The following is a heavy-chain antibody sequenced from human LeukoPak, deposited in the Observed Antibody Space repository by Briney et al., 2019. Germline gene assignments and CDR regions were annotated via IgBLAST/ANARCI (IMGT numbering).Heavy chain of an antibody. CDR2: IRSKTNSYAT. D-gene: IGHD2-21*02. CDR3: TRQSPIYCGGDCYPFDY. J-gene: IGHJ4*02. V-gene: IGHV3-73*01. Sequence: GGSLRLSCAASGFTFSGSAMHWVRQAPGKGLEWVGRIRSKTNSYATAYAASVKGRFTISRDDSKNTAYLQMISLKTEDTAVYYCTRQSPIYCGGDCYPFDYWGQGTLVTVSS. CDR1: GFTFSGSA.